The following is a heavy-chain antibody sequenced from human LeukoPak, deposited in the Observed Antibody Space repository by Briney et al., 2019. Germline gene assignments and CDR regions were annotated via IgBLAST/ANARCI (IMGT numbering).Heavy chain of an antibody. CDR3: ARGWSFDAFDI. CDR1: GFTVSSNY. Sequence: GGSLRLSCAASGFTVSSNYMSWVRQAPGKGLEWVSVIYSGGSTYYADSVKGRFTISRDNSKNTLYLQMNSLRAEDTAVYYCARGWSFDAFDIWGQGTMVTVSS. V-gene: IGHV3-53*01. D-gene: IGHD2-15*01. CDR2: IYSGGST. J-gene: IGHJ3*02.